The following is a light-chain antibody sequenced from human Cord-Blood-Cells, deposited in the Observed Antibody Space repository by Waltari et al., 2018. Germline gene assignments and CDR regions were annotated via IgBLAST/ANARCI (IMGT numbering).Light chain of an antibody. CDR2: AAS. V-gene: IGKV1-39*01. Sequence: DIQMTQSPSSLSASVGDRVTITCRASQSISSYLNWYQQKPGKAPKLLIYAASSLQSGVPSRVSGSGSGTDFTLTISSRQPEDFATYYCQQSYSTLMYTFGQGTKLEIK. CDR1: QSISSY. J-gene: IGKJ2*01. CDR3: QQSYSTLMYT.